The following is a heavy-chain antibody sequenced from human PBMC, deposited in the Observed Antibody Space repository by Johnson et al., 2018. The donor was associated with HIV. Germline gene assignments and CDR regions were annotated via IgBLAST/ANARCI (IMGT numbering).Heavy chain of an antibody. CDR1: GFTFSSYD. J-gene: IGHJ3*02. D-gene: IGHD2-15*01. V-gene: IGHV3-13*01. CDR2: IGTAGDT. CDR3: ARGGYCSGGSCYPGAFDI. Sequence: VHLVESGGGLVQPGGSLRLSCAASGFTFSSYDMHWVRQAPGKGLEWVSAIGTAGDTYYPGSVKGRFTISRENAKNSLYLQMNSLRAGDTAVYYCARGGYCSGGSCYPGAFDIWGQGTMVTVSS.